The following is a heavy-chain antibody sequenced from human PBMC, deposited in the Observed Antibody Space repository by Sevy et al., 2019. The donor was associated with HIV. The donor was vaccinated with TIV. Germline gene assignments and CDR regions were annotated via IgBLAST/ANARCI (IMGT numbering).Heavy chain of an antibody. CDR3: ARGLGMVRGDFDY. CDR1: GGSFDGYY. CDR2: ILHSGGT. D-gene: IGHD3-10*01. Sequence: SETLSLTCAVHGGSFDGYYWTWIRQPQPPGKGLEWIGEILHSGGTNYNPSLKSRVTISVDTSKNQFSLKMTSLTAADTAMYSCARGLGMVRGDFDYWALGTLVTVSS. V-gene: IGHV4-34*01. J-gene: IGHJ4*02.